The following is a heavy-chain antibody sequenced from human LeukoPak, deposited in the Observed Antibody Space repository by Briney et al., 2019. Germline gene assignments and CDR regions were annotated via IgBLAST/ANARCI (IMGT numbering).Heavy chain of an antibody. J-gene: IGHJ4*02. CDR2: IIPIFGTA. V-gene: IGHV1-69*13. Sequence: PVKVSCKASGGTFSSYAISWVRQAPGQGLEWMGGIIPIFGTANYAQRFQGRVTITADESASTAYMELSSLRSEDTAVYYCARGRDSSSSFDYWGQGTLVTVSP. D-gene: IGHD6-6*01. CDR3: ARGRDSSSSFDY. CDR1: GGTFSSYA.